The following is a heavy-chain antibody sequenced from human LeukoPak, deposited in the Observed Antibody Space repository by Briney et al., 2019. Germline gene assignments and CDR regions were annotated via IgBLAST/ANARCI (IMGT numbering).Heavy chain of an antibody. CDR1: GYSFTSYW. CDR2: IYPGDSDT. CDR3: ARHHYYGSGAHPDYGMDV. Sequence: GQSLKISCKGSGYSFTSYWIGWVRQMPGKGLEWMGIIYPGDSDTRYSPSFQGQVTISADKSISTAYLQWSSLKASDTAMYYCARHHYYGSGAHPDYGMDVWGQGTTVTVSS. J-gene: IGHJ6*02. D-gene: IGHD3-10*01. V-gene: IGHV5-51*01.